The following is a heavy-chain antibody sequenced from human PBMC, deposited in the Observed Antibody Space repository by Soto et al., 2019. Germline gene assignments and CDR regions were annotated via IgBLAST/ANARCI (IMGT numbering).Heavy chain of an antibody. D-gene: IGHD3-9*01. J-gene: IGHJ4*02. CDR1: GGSISSYY. CDR2: IYYSGST. V-gene: IGHV4-59*01. Sequence: PSDTLSLTCTVSGGSISSYYWSWIRQPPGKGLEWILYIYYSGSTNYNPSLKSRVTISVDTSKKQFSLKLSSVTAADTAVYYCAIESITIFLNQPHIFYXWGQVTLVTVSX. CDR3: AIESITIFLNQPHIFYX.